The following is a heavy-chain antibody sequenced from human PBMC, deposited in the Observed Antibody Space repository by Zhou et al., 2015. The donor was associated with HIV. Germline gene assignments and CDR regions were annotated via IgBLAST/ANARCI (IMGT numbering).Heavy chain of an antibody. Sequence: QVQLVQSGTEVKKPGSSVKVSCKASGGTFSSYAISWVRQAPGQGPEWLGGIIPILGTTHYAQKFQGRVTITADESTSTAYMELSSLRSEDTAVYYCARTPKYCTNGVCPIAGAFDIWGQGTMVTVSS. CDR2: IIPILGTT. V-gene: IGHV1-69*01. J-gene: IGHJ3*02. CDR3: ARTPKYCTNGVCPIAGAFDI. CDR1: GGTFSSYA. D-gene: IGHD2-8*01.